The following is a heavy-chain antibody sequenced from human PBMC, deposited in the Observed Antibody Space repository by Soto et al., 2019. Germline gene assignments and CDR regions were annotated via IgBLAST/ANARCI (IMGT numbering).Heavy chain of an antibody. D-gene: IGHD3-10*01. V-gene: IGHV4-34*01. CDR2: ISPSGTT. J-gene: IGHJ4*02. CDR3: ATSLWFGTQPEI. CDR1: GGSFSNNY. Sequence: SETLSLTCAVYGGSFSNNYWTWFRQPPGKGLEWIVEISPSGTTKYIPSLKSRGTISVDTSRKQFFLKVTSVSAADTAVYYCATSLWFGTQPEIWGPGTLVTVSS.